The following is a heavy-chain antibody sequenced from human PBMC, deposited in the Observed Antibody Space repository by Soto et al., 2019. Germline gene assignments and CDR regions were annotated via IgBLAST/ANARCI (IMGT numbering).Heavy chain of an antibody. CDR1: GFTFSSYS. J-gene: IGHJ4*02. CDR2: ISSSSSTI. D-gene: IGHD2-2*01. CDR3: ARDIVVVPAAMPGGDY. Sequence: PGGSLRLSCAASGFTFSSYSMNWVRQAPGKGLEWVSYISSSSSTIYYADSVKGRFTISRDNAKNSLFLQMNSLRAEDTAVYYCARDIVVVPAAMPGGDYWGQGTLVTVSS. V-gene: IGHV3-48*01.